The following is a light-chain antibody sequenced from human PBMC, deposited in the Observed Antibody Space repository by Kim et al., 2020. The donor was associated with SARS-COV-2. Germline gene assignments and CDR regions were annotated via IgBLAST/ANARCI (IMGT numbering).Light chain of an antibody. CDR3: ETWDGNTVV. Sequence: QPVLTQSSSASAYLGSSVKLTCTLSSGHSSYIIAWHQQQPGKAPRYLMKLEGSGSYNKGSGVPDRFSGSSSGADCYLTISNLQSEDEADYYCETWDGNTVVFGGGTQLTVL. CDR1: SGHSSYI. J-gene: IGLJ2*01. CDR2: LEGSGSY. V-gene: IGLV4-60*03.